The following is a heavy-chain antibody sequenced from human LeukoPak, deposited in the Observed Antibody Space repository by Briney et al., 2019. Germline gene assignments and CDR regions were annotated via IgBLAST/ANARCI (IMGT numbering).Heavy chain of an antibody. Sequence: GGSLRLSCAASGFTLSSYWMSWVRQAPGKGLEWVANIKRDGSEKYYVDPVKGRFSISRDNAKNSLYLQMNSLRVEDTAVYYCVRDDGATKPCWGQGTLVTVSS. V-gene: IGHV3-7*01. CDR3: VRDDGATKPC. CDR1: GFTLSSYW. D-gene: IGHD1-26*01. J-gene: IGHJ4*02. CDR2: IKRDGSEK.